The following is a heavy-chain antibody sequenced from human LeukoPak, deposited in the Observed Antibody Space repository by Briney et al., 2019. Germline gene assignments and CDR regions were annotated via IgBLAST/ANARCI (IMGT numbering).Heavy chain of an antibody. Sequence: PGGSLRLSCAASGFTFSSYGMHWVRQAPGKGLEWVAVISYDGSNKYYADSVKGRITISRDNSKNTLYLQTNSLRAEDTAVYYCAKDIEWELQSGFDYWGQGTLVTVSS. V-gene: IGHV3-30*18. D-gene: IGHD1-26*01. J-gene: IGHJ4*02. CDR1: GFTFSSYG. CDR3: AKDIEWELQSGFDY. CDR2: ISYDGSNK.